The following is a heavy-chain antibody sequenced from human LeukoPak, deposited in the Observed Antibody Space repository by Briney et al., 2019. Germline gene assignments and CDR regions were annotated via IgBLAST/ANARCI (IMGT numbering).Heavy chain of an antibody. CDR3: ARGKSRIAARPIYFDY. J-gene: IGHJ4*02. V-gene: IGHV4-59*01. CDR1: GGSISSYY. CDR2: IYYSGST. Sequence: SETLSLTCTVSGGSISSYYWSWIRQPPGKGLEWIGYIYYSGSTNYNPSLKSRVTISVDTSKNQFSLKLSSVTAADTAVYYCARGKSRIAARPIYFDYWGQGTLVTVSS. D-gene: IGHD6-6*01.